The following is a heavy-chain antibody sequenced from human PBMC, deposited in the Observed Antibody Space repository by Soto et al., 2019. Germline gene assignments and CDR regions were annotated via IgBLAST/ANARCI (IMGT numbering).Heavy chain of an antibody. CDR3: AISQDRGGRTTFIY. Sequence: GGSLRLSCAVSGFTFDDNAMHWVRQAPEKGLEWVSGINWKSDIGYADSVKGRFTISRDNAENSLYLQMNSLRAEDTALYYCAISQDRGGRTTFIYWGQGTQVTAPQ. CDR1: GFTFDDNA. J-gene: IGHJ4*02. V-gene: IGHV3-9*01. CDR2: INWKSDI. D-gene: IGHD3-16*01.